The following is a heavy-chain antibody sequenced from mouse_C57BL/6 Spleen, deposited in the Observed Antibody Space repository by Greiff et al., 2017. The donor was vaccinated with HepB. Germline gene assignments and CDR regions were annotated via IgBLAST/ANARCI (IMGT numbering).Heavy chain of an antibody. CDR3: ARPTTRYFDV. Sequence: EVKVVDSGGDLVKPGGSLKLSCAASGFTFSSYGMSWVRQTPDKRLEWVATISSGGSYTYYPDSVKGRFTISRDNAKNTLYLQMSSLKSEDTAMYYCARPTTRYFDVWGTGTTVTVSS. D-gene: IGHD1-1*01. V-gene: IGHV5-6*01. CDR2: ISSGGSYT. CDR1: GFTFSSYG. J-gene: IGHJ1*03.